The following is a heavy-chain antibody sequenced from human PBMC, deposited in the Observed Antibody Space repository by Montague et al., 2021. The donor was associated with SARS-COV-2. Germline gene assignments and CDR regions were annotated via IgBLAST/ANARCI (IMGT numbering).Heavy chain of an antibody. CDR3: ARDTRIVGATTRLDY. V-gene: IGHV4-31*03. CDR1: GGSIRSENYY. D-gene: IGHD1-26*01. CDR2: IYYSGST. J-gene: IGHJ4*02. Sequence: TLSLTCTVSGGSIRSENYYWSWIRQHPGKGLEWIGYIYYSGSTYYNPSLKSRVTISVDTSKNQFSLKLSSVTAADTAVYYCARDTRIVGATTRLDYWGQGTLVTVSS.